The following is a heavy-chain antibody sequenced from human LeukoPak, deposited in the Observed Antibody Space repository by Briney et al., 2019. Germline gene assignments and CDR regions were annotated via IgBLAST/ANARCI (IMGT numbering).Heavy chain of an antibody. J-gene: IGHJ6*02. Sequence: GSLRLPCAASGFTFSSYGMHWVRQAPGKGLEWVAVISYDGSDKYYADSVKGRFTISRDNSKNTLYLQMNSLRAEDTAVYYCAKGIRYCSSTSCYYVHYYYGMDVWGQGTTVTVSS. CDR1: GFTFSSYG. CDR3: AKGIRYCSSTSCYYVHYYYGMDV. D-gene: IGHD2-2*01. V-gene: IGHV3-30*18. CDR2: ISYDGSDK.